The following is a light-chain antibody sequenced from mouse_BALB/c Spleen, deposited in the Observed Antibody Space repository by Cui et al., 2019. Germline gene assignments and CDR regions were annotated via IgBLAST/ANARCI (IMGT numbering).Light chain of an antibody. CDR2: LTS. V-gene: IGKV4-68*01. J-gene: IGKJ5*01. Sequence: QIVLTQSPALMPASPGAKATMTCSASSGVSYMYWYQQKPRAAPKPWIYLTSNLASGVPARFSGSGSGTSYSLTISSMEAEDAATYYCQQWSSNPLTFGAGTKLELK. CDR1: SGVSY. CDR3: QQWSSNPLT.